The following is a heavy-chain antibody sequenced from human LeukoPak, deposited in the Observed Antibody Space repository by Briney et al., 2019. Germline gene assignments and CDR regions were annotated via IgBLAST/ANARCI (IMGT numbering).Heavy chain of an antibody. D-gene: IGHD5-12*01. CDR2: ISDSGDST. V-gene: IGHV3-23*01. J-gene: IGHJ4*02. CDR1: GFTFTTYA. Sequence: PGGSLRLSCAASGFTFTTYAMSWVRQAPGQGLEWISTISDSGDSTYYADSVKGRFTISRDNSKNMLYVQMNSLRAEDTAVYYCAKSHSVGYRGYFDYWGQGTLVTVSS. CDR3: AKSHSVGYRGYFDY.